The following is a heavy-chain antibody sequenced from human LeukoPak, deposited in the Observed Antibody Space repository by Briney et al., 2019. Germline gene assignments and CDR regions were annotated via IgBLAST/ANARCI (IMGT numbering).Heavy chain of an antibody. CDR3: ARERDDYDILTGPFDY. CDR1: GFTFSSYA. V-gene: IGHV3-30*04. J-gene: IGHJ4*02. CDR2: ISYDGSNK. Sequence: QPGGSLRLSCAASGFTFSSYAMHWVRQAPGKGLEWVAVISYDGSNKYYADSVKGRFTISRDNSKNTLYLQMNSLRAEDTAVYYCARERDDYDILTGPFDYWGQGTLVTVSS. D-gene: IGHD3-9*01.